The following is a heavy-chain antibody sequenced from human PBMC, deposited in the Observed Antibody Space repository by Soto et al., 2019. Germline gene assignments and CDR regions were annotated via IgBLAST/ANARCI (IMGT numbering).Heavy chain of an antibody. V-gene: IGHV4-31*03. CDR2: IYYSGST. CDR1: GGSISSGGYY. Sequence: LSLTCTASGGSISSGGYYWSWIRQHPGKGLEWIGYIYYSGSTYYNPSLKSRVTISVDTSKNQFSLKLSSVTAADTAVYYCARDSYYYDSTPDAFDIWGQGTMVTVSS. J-gene: IGHJ3*02. CDR3: ARDSYYYDSTPDAFDI. D-gene: IGHD3-22*01.